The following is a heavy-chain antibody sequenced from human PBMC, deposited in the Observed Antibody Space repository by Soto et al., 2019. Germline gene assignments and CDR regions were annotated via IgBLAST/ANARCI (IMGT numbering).Heavy chain of an antibody. J-gene: IGHJ4*02. Sequence: QVQLVQSGAEVKKPGASVKVSCKASGYTFTSYGISWVRQAPGQGLEWMGWISAYNGNTNYAQKPQGRVTMTTDTATSTAYMELRSLRSDDTAVYYCARDRADIVVVPAAPFDYWGQGTLVTVSS. D-gene: IGHD2-2*01. CDR3: ARDRADIVVVPAAPFDY. CDR1: GYTFTSYG. CDR2: ISAYNGNT. V-gene: IGHV1-18*01.